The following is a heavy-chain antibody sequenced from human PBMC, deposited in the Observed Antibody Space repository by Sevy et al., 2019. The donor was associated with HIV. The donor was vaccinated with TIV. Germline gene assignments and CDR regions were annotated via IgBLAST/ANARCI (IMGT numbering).Heavy chain of an antibody. CDR2: ISSSGSSI. J-gene: IGHJ5*02. CDR3: TRSGGAFDNVFDP. D-gene: IGHD2-8*01. V-gene: IGHV3-48*03. Sequence: GGSLRLSCAASGFTFSSYDMKWVRQAPGKGLEWVSKISSSGSSIYYADSVKGRFTISRDNAKNSLNLQMNSLRAEDTAVYYCTRSGGAFDNVFDPWGQGTLVTVSS. CDR1: GFTFSSYD.